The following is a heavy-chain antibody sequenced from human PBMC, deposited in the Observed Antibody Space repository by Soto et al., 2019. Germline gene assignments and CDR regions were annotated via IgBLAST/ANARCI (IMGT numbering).Heavy chain of an antibody. CDR1: GFTFGDYA. Sequence: PGGSLRLSCTASGFTFGDYAMIWFRRAPGKGLEWVGFIRSKAYGGTTEYAASVKGRFTISRDDSKSIAYLQMNSLKTEDTAVYYCTRGSGGDYEGELFDYWGQGTLVTVSS. J-gene: IGHJ4*02. CDR2: IRSKAYGGTT. V-gene: IGHV3-49*03. CDR3: TRGSGGDYEGELFDY. D-gene: IGHD2-21*02.